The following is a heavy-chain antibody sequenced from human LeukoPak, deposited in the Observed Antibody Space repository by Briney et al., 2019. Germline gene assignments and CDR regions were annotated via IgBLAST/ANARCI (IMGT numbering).Heavy chain of an antibody. V-gene: IGHV4-61*02. Sequence: PSETLSLTCTVSGDSISSGDYYWSWIRQPAGKGLEWIGRISSSGSTNYNPSLKTRVTISVDTSKNQFSLKLSSVTAADTAVYYCARHGGNLWFGESSLDYWGQGTLVTVSS. J-gene: IGHJ4*02. D-gene: IGHD3-10*01. CDR3: ARHGGNLWFGESSLDY. CDR2: ISSSGST. CDR1: GDSISSGDYY.